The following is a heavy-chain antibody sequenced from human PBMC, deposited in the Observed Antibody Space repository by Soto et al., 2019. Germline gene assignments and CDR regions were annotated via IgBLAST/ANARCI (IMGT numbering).Heavy chain of an antibody. J-gene: IGHJ4*02. CDR2: ITSNSDTI. Sequence: GGSLRLSCVFSGFAFSSYEMNWVRQAPGKGLEWLSHITSNSDTIYYTDSVRGRFTISRDNAKNTLYLQMNSLRAEDTAVYYCAKSLGRGRMILVVSIFDYWGQGTLVTVSS. CDR3: AKSLGRGRMILVVSIFDY. V-gene: IGHV3-48*03. D-gene: IGHD3-22*01. CDR1: GFAFSSYE.